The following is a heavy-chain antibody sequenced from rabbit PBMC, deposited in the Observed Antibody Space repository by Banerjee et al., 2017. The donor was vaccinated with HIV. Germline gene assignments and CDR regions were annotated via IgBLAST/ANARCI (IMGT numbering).Heavy chain of an antibody. V-gene: IGHV1S40*01. CDR3: ARDPDLGYAGYGFAFNL. J-gene: IGHJ4*01. CDR1: GFSFSSNYW. D-gene: IGHD7-1*01. CDR2: IYTGDGDT. Sequence: QSLEESGGDLVKPGASLTLTCTASGFSFSSNYWICWVRQAPGKGLEWIACIYTGDGDTGYASWAKGRFTISKTSSTTVTLQMTSLTAADTATYFCARDPDLGYAGYGFAFNLWGPGTLVTVS.